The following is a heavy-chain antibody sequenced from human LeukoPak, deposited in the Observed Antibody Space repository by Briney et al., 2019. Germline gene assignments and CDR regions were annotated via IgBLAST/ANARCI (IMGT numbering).Heavy chain of an antibody. CDR3: ARWVYYDSSGHFDY. Sequence: PSETLSLTCTVSGGSISSYYWSWIRQPPGKGLEWIGYIYYSGSTNYNPSLKSRVTISVDTSKNQFSLKLSSVTAADTAVYYCARWVYYDSSGHFDYWGQGTLVTVSS. J-gene: IGHJ4*02. D-gene: IGHD3-22*01. V-gene: IGHV4-59*08. CDR1: GGSISSYY. CDR2: IYYSGST.